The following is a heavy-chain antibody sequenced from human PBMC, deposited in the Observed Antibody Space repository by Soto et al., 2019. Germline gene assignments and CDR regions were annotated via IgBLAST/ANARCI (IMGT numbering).Heavy chain of an antibody. J-gene: IGHJ5*02. CDR1: GYTFTGYY. Sequence: QVQLVQSGTEVKKAGASVKVTCKASGYTFTGYYIHWLRQAPGQGLEWLGWLNPKSGDTKYAQKFQGRVTMTNDTSISTAYMELSRLGSDATAVYYCARGDFDTTATFFACWFDPWGQGNMVTVSS. D-gene: IGHD2-15*01. CDR3: ARGDFDTTATFFACWFDP. V-gene: IGHV1-2*02. CDR2: LNPKSGDT.